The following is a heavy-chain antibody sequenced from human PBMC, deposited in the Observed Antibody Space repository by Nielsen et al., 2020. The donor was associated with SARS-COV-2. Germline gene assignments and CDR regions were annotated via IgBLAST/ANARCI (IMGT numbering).Heavy chain of an antibody. CDR3: ARRRAYSSSWSSEAYYFDY. J-gene: IGHJ4*02. D-gene: IGHD6-13*01. V-gene: IGHV4-34*01. Sequence: SETLSLTCAVYGWSFSGYYWSWIRQPPGKGLEWIGEINHSGSTNYNPSLKSRVTISVDTSKNQFSLKLSSVTAADTAVYYCARRRAYSSSWSSEAYYFDYWGQGTLVTVSS. CDR1: GWSFSGYY. CDR2: INHSGST.